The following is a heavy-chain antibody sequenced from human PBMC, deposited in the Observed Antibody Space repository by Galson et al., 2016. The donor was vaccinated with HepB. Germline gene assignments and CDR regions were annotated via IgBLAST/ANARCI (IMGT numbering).Heavy chain of an antibody. CDR2: IYYGGTT. CDR3: ARDGGAAGRIAH. CDR1: GGSFSGYF. V-gene: IGHV4-59*01. J-gene: IGHJ4*02. D-gene: IGHD6-13*01. Sequence: SETLSLTCAVYGGSFSGYFWNWIRQSPGKGLEWIGYIYYGGTTSYNPSLKSRVTISVDTSKNQFSLRLNSVTPADTAVYFCARDGGAAGRIAHWGQGTLVTVSS.